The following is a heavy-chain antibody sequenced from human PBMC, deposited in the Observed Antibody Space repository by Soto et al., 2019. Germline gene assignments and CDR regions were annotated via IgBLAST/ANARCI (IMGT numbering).Heavy chain of an antibody. D-gene: IGHD6-13*01. Sequence: EVQLVESGGTLVQPGGSLRLSCAASGFTFIDYGMNWVRQAPGKGLEWIAYISGTSSTIHYADSVKGRFTIFRDNAENSLYLQMRGLGDEDTAVYYCERDRSSISQYWGQGTLVAVSS. CDR2: ISGTSSTI. V-gene: IGHV3-48*02. CDR1: GFTFIDYG. J-gene: IGHJ4*02. CDR3: ERDRSSISQY.